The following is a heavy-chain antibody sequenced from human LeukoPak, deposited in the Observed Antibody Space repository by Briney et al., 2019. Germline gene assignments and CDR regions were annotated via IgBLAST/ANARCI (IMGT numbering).Heavy chain of an antibody. CDR2: IYWNDDK. Sequence: SGPTLVNPTQTLTLTCTFSGFSLKTNGVGVGWIRETQGKALEWLALIYWNDDKRYSPSLKSRLTITKDTSKNQVVLIMTNMDPMDTATYYCAHSSRDAFHFWGQGTMVTVSS. V-gene: IGHV2-5*01. CDR1: GFSLKTNGVG. CDR3: AHSSRDAFHF. D-gene: IGHD2/OR15-2a*01. J-gene: IGHJ3*01.